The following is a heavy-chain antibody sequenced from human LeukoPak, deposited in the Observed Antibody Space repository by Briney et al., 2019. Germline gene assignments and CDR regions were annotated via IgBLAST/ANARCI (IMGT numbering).Heavy chain of an antibody. D-gene: IGHD3-10*01. CDR1: GGSISSGGYS. V-gene: IGHV4-30-2*01. J-gene: IGHJ4*02. Sequence: SQTLSLTCAVSGGSISSGGYSWSWIRQPPGKGLEWIGYIYHSGSTYYNPSLKSRVTISVDRSKNQFSLKLSSVTAADTAVYYCARGPRSARGYFDYWGQGTLVTVSS. CDR3: ARGPRSARGYFDY. CDR2: IYHSGST.